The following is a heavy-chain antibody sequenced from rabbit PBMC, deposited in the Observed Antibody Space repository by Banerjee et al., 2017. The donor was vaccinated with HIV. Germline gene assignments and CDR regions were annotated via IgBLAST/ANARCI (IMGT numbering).Heavy chain of an antibody. CDR3: ARSTSGYDTGDL. V-gene: IGHV1S40*01. Sequence: QSLEESGGDLVKPGASLTLACTVSGIDFSSYYYMCWVRQAPGKGLEWIGCIAGGSHGNAYYASWAKGRFTISKPSSTTVTLQMPSLTASDTAPYFCARSTSGYDTGDLWGPGTLVTVS. CDR1: GIDFSSYYY. D-gene: IGHD1-1*01. CDR2: IAGGSHGNA. J-gene: IGHJ4*01.